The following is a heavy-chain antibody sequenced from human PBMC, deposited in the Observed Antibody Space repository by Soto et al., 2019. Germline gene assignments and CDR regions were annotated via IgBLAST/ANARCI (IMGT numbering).Heavy chain of an antibody. CDR3: ARDRGGITVASKPLGEWFDP. V-gene: IGHV4-59*01. D-gene: IGHD5-12*01. J-gene: IGHJ5*02. CDR1: GVSIDNFF. Sequence: QVQLQESGPRLVRPSETLSLTCTVSGVSIDNFFWSWIRQSPGKGLEWIGYVSRGGTAAYMSEGESNNYNPSLESRATISLDLPKNQFSLKLTSVTAADTAVYYCARDRGGITVASKPLGEWFDPWGQGTLVTVSS. CDR2: VSRGGTAAYMSEGESN.